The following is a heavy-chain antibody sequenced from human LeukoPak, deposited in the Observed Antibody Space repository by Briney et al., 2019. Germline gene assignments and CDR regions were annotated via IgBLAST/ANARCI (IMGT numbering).Heavy chain of an antibody. Sequence: PSETLSLTCTVSGGSISSSSHYWGWIRQPPGKGLEWIGSIYYSGSTYYNPSLKSRVTISVDTSKNQFSLKLSSVTAADTAVYYCARDVSTYYDILTGEGHFDYWGQGTLVTVSS. CDR1: GGSISSSSHY. J-gene: IGHJ4*02. CDR2: IYYSGST. V-gene: IGHV4-39*07. CDR3: ARDVSTYYDILTGEGHFDY. D-gene: IGHD3-9*01.